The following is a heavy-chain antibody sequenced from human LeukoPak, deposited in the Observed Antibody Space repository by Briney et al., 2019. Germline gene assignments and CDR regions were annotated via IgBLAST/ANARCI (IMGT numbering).Heavy chain of an antibody. CDR3: AREHWNAEPSWFDP. CDR2: INPNSGGT. Sequence: ASVKVSCKASGYTFTGYYMHWVRQAPGQGLEWMGWINPNSGGTNYAQKFQGRVTMTRDTSISTAYMELSRLRSDDTAVYYCAREHWNAEPSWFDPWGQGTLVTVSS. V-gene: IGHV1-2*02. CDR1: GYTFTGYY. J-gene: IGHJ5*02. D-gene: IGHD1-1*01.